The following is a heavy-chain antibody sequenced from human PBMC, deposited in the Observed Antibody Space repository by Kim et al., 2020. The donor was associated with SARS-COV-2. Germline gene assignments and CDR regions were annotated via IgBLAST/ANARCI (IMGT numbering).Heavy chain of an antibody. CDR3: ARDDRGYNWNYSELYYYYGMDV. V-gene: IGHV1-69*13. J-gene: IGHJ6*02. D-gene: IGHD1-7*01. CDR2: IIPIFGTA. CDR1: GGTFSSYA. Sequence: SVKVSCKASGGTFSSYAISWVRQAPGQGLEWMGGIIPIFGTANYAQKFQGRVTITADESTSTGYMELSSLRSEDTAVYYCARDDRGYNWNYSELYYYYGMDVWGQGTTVTVSS.